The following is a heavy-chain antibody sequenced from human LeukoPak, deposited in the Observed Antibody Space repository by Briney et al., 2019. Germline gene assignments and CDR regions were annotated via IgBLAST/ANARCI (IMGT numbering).Heavy chain of an antibody. CDR3: ARDKQYYDFWSGYRHDAFDI. J-gene: IGHJ3*02. V-gene: IGHV3-30-3*01. CDR2: ISYDGSNK. CDR1: GFTFSSYA. Sequence: PGGSLRLSCAASGFTFSSYAMHWVRQAPGKGLEWAAVISYDGSNKYYADSVKGRFTISRDNSKNTLYLQMNSLRAEDTAVYYCARDKQYYDFWSGYRHDAFDIWGQGTMVTVSS. D-gene: IGHD3-3*01.